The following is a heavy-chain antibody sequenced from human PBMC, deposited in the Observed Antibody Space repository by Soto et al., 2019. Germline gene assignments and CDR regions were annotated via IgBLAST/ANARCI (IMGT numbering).Heavy chain of an antibody. D-gene: IGHD2-2*01. Sequence: EVELVESGGGLGQPGRSLRLSCAASGFTLFDYAMHWVRQAPGKGLEWVAGISWNGGPIGYADSVKGRFTIARDNAKNSLYLQMNVLRAEDTALYYCVKDGYCSSTSCYGHDFDYWGQGTLVIVPS. CDR2: ISWNGGPI. CDR3: VKDGYCSSTSCYGHDFDY. J-gene: IGHJ4*02. CDR1: GFTLFDYA. V-gene: IGHV3-9*01.